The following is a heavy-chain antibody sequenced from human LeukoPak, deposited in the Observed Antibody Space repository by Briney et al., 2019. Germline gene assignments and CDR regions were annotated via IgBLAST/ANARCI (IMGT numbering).Heavy chain of an antibody. CDR1: GGSFSGYY. Sequence: PSETLSLTCAVYGGSFSGYYWSWIRQPPGKGLEWIGEINHSGSTNYNPSLKSRVTISVDTSKKQFSLKLSSVTAADTAVYYCARHPGCRGYDFPWFDPWGQGTLVTVSS. V-gene: IGHV4-34*01. CDR2: INHSGST. J-gene: IGHJ5*02. CDR3: ARHPGCRGYDFPWFDP. D-gene: IGHD5-12*01.